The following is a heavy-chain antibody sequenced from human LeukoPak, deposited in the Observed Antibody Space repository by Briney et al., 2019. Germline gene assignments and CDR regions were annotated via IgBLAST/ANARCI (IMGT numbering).Heavy chain of an antibody. J-gene: IGHJ4*02. CDR2: INHSGST. V-gene: IGHV4-39*07. D-gene: IGHD5-18*01. CDR1: GGSISSGGYY. Sequence: SETLSLTCTVSGGSISSGGYYWSWIRQPPGKGLEWIGEINHSGSTNYNPSLKSRVTISVDTSKNQFSLKLSSVTAADTAVYYCARVLLNVDTAMADYWGQGTLVTVSS. CDR3: ARVLLNVDTAMADY.